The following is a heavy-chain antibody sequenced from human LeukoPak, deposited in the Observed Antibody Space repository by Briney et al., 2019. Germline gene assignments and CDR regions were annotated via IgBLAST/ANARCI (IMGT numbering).Heavy chain of an antibody. J-gene: IGHJ4*02. CDR2: ISSGSGTI. CDR1: GFTFSSYS. V-gene: IGHV3-48*01. D-gene: IGHD3-10*01. CDR3: ATPLSIGGY. Sequence: PGGSLRPSCEASGFTFSSYSMTWVRQAPGKGLEWVSYISSGSGTIYYADSVKGRFTISRDTAHNSLYLQMNSLKAEDTAVYYCATPLSIGGYWGQGTLVTVSS.